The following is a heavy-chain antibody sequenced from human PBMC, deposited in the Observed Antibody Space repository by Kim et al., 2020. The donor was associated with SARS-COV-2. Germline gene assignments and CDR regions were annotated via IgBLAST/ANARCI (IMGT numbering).Heavy chain of an antibody. CDR2: IIPIFGTA. D-gene: IGHD2-15*01. J-gene: IGHJ5*02. CDR1: GGTFSSYA. CDR3: ARDLLPPTSQYPNWFDP. V-gene: IGHV1-69*13. Sequence: SVKVSCKASGGTFSSYAISWVRQAPGQGLEWMGGIIPIFGTANYAQKFQGRVTITADESTSTAYMELSSLRSEDTAVYYCARDLLPPTSQYPNWFDPWGQGTLVTVSS.